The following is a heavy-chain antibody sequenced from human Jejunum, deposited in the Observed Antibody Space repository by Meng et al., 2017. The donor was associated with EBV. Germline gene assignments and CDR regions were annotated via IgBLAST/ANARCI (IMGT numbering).Heavy chain of an antibody. CDR2: IGGSGGAT. V-gene: IGHV3-23*04. D-gene: IGHD1/OR15-1a*01. CDR1: GFPFSSSA. CDR3: AKLTRA. J-gene: IGHJ5*02. Sequence: VQVVESGGGVVQPGGALRLSCAASGFPFSSSAMSWVRQAPGKGLEWVSSIGGSGGATYYADSVKGRFTISRDNSKSTLYLQMNSLRAEDTAVYYCAKLTRAWGQGTLVTVSS.